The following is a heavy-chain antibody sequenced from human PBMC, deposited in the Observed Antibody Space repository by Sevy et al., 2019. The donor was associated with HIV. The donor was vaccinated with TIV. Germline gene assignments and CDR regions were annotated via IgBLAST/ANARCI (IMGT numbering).Heavy chain of an antibody. D-gene: IGHD2-15*01. V-gene: IGHV3-11*06. CDR3: ARAVVVVAATPVNWFDP. Sequence: GGSLRLSCAASGFTFSDYYMSWIRQAPGKGLEWVSYISSSSSYTNYADSVKGRFTISRDNAKNSLYLQMNSLSAEDTAVYYCARAVVVVAATPVNWFDPWGQGTLVTVSS. J-gene: IGHJ5*02. CDR1: GFTFSDYY. CDR2: ISSSSSYT.